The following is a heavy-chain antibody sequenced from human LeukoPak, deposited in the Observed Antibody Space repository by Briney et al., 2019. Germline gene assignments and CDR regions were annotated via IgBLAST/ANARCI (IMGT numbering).Heavy chain of an antibody. CDR1: GYAFTGYC. CDR2: IDPNSGGT. D-gene: IGHD6-6*01. Sequence: GASVKVSCKASGYAFTGYCMHWGRQGPGQGLEWMGGIDPNSGGTSYAQKVQGRVTMTRDTSISTAYMDLSRLRSNDTAVYSCARVQLVRDSFGHLNYWGQGTMVTVSS. CDR3: ARVQLVRDSFGHLNY. J-gene: IGHJ4*02. V-gene: IGHV1-2*02.